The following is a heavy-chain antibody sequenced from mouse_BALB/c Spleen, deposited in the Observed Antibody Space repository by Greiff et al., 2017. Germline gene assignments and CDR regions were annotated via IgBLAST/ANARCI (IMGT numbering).Heavy chain of an antibody. J-gene: IGHJ4*01. CDR2: IWSGGST. D-gene: IGHD2-4*01. Sequence: QVQLKESGPGLVQPSQSLSITCTVSGFSLTSYGVHWVRQSPGKGLEWLGVIWSGGSTDYNAAFISRLSISKDNSKSQVFFKMNSLQANDTAIYYCARMRLRYYAMDYWGQGTSVTVSA. CDR1: GFSLTSYG. CDR3: ARMRLRYYAMDY. V-gene: IGHV2-2*02.